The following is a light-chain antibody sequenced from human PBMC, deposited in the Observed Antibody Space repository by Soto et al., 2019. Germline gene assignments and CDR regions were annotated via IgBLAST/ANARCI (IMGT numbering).Light chain of an antibody. CDR2: AAS. CDR1: QSIGSY. V-gene: IGKV1-39*01. CDR3: QQSDSTSYN. J-gene: IGKJ2*01. Sequence: DIQMTQSPSSLSASVGDRVTITCRASQSIGSYLNWYQKKAGKAPKVLIYAASSLQSGVPSRFSGSGSGTDFTLTISSLQPEDVATYYCQQSDSTSYNFGQGTKLEV.